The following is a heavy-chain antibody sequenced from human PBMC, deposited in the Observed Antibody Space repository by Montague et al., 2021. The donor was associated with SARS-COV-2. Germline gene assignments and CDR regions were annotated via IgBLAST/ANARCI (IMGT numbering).Heavy chain of an antibody. Sequence: SENLSLTCAVYGGSFSGYYWSWIRQPPGKGLEWIGEINHSGSTNYNPSLKSRVTISVDTSKNQFSLKLSSVTAADTAVYYCARGPRITMIVVVITDIWFDPWGQGTLVTVSS. CDR2: INHSGST. J-gene: IGHJ5*02. CDR1: GGSFSGYY. CDR3: ARGPRITMIVVVITDIWFDP. V-gene: IGHV4-34*01. D-gene: IGHD3-22*01.